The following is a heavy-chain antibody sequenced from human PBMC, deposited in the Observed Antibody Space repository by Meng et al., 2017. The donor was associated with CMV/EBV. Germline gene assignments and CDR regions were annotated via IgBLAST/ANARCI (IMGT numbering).Heavy chain of an antibody. CDR1: GGSISSSSYY. J-gene: IGHJ5*02. V-gene: IGHV4-39*07. CDR3: ARSIAARPYRYNWFDP. Sequence: LPLQESGPGRVKPSETLSLTCTVSGGSISSSSYYWGWIRQPPGKGLEWIGSIYYSGSTYYNPSLKSRVTISVDTSKNQFSLKLSSVTAADTAVYYCARSIAARPYRYNWFDPWGQGTLVTVSS. CDR2: IYYSGST. D-gene: IGHD6-6*01.